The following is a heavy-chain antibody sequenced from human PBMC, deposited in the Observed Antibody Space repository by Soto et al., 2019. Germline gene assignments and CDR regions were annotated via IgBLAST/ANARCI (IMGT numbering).Heavy chain of an antibody. Sequence: PWETLSLTCTVSGGSISSYYWSWIRQPPGKGLEWIGYIYYSGSTNYNPSLKSRVTISVDTSKNQFSLKLSSVTAADTAVYYCARGLPSGYYVHWGQGTLVTVSS. V-gene: IGHV4-59*01. J-gene: IGHJ4*02. CDR1: GGSISSYY. CDR3: ARGLPSGYYVH. D-gene: IGHD3-22*01. CDR2: IYYSGST.